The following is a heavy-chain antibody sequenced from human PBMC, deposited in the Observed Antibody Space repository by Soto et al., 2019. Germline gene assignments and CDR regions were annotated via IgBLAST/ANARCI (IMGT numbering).Heavy chain of an antibody. CDR2: ISGSGCST. J-gene: IGHJ4*02. Sequence: GGSLRLSCAASGFTFSRYAMSWVRQAPGNELECVSAISGSGCSTYYADSVKGRFTISRDNSKNTLYLQMNSLSAEDTAVYYCATMNYYDSSGYYFDSGGQRTLVTVSS. V-gene: IGHV3-23*01. CDR1: GFTFSRYA. CDR3: ATMNYYDSSGYYFDS. D-gene: IGHD3-22*01.